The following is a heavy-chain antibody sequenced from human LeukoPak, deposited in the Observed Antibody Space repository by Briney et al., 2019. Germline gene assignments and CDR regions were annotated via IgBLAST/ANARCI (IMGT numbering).Heavy chain of an antibody. D-gene: IGHD1-26*01. CDR1: GFAFSSYA. Sequence: GGSLRLSCAASGFAFSSYAMSWVRQAPGKGLEWVSAISGSGGSTYYADSVKGRFTISRDNSKNTLYLQMHSLRAEDTAVYYCAKDAGYSGSFNWFDPWGQGTLVTVSS. CDR2: ISGSGGST. CDR3: AKDAGYSGSFNWFDP. V-gene: IGHV3-23*01. J-gene: IGHJ5*02.